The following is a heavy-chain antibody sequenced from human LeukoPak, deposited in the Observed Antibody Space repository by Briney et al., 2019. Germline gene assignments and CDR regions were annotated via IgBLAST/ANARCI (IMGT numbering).Heavy chain of an antibody. CDR3: ARETPYGSGSRGDFDY. CDR1: GFTFSSYE. V-gene: IGHV3-48*03. J-gene: IGHJ4*02. Sequence: GGSLRLSCAASGFTFSSYEMSWVRQAPGKGLEWVSYISSGGSSINYADSVRGRFTISRDNAKNSLYLQMNSLRADDTAVYYCARETPYGSGSRGDFDYWGQGTLVTVSP. D-gene: IGHD3-10*01. CDR2: ISSGGSSI.